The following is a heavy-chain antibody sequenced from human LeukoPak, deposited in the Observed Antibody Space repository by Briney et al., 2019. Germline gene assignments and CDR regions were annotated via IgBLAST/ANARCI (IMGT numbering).Heavy chain of an antibody. CDR2: INHSGST. J-gene: IGHJ4*02. CDR3: ARGGGERGYYFDY. D-gene: IGHD3-16*01. CDR1: GGSFSGYY. Sequence: SETLSLTCAVYGGSFSGYYWSWIRQPPGKGLEWIGEINHSGSTDYNPSLKSRVTISVDTSKSQFSPKLSSVTAADTAVYYCARGGGERGYYFDYWGQGTLVTVSS. V-gene: IGHV4-34*01.